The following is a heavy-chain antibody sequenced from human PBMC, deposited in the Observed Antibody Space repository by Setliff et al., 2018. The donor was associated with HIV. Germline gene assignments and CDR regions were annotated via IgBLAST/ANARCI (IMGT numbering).Heavy chain of an antibody. J-gene: IGHJ4*02. D-gene: IGHD6-13*01. Sequence: ASVKVSCKASGYIFTGYYIHWVRQAPGQGLEWMGWINPNSGGTNYAQKFQGRVTMTRDTSINTAYMELSRLRSDDTAVYYCVRGLPVAAAGPIDYWGQGTLVTVSS. CDR3: VRGLPVAAAGPIDY. V-gene: IGHV1-2*02. CDR2: INPNSGGT. CDR1: GYIFTGYY.